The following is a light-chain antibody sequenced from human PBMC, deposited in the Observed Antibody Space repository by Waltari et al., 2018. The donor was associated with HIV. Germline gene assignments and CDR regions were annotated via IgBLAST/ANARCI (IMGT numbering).Light chain of an antibody. CDR3: QQFYNSPVT. CDR1: QSLLHRSNSKNS. V-gene: IGKV4-1*01. J-gene: IGKJ4*01. CDR2: WAS. Sequence: DIVMTQSPGSLAVSLGERATINCKSSQSLLHRSNSKNSLAWYQQKPGQSPKLLIYWASTRESGVPDRFSGSGSGTDFSLTITRLQTDDVAIYYCQQFYNSPVTFGGGTRVDI.